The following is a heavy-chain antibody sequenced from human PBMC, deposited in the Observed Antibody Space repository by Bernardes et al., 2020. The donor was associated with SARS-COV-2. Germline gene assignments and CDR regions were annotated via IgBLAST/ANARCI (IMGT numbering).Heavy chain of an antibody. V-gene: IGHV3-30*18. D-gene: IGHD3-16*01. J-gene: IGHJ4*02. CDR2: ISYDGETK. Sequence: GGSLRLSCAASGSTFNSYSVHWVRQAPGKGLEWVSVISYDGETKYYVDSVKGRFTISRDNSKNTHYLQMNSLRVEETAVYFCAKDLAWKGLGHCFDYWGQGVMVTVSS. CDR1: GSTFNSYS. CDR3: AKDLAWKGLGHCFDY.